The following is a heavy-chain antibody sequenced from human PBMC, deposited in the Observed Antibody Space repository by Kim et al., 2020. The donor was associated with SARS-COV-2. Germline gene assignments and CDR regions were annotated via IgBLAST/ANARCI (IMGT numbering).Heavy chain of an antibody. J-gene: IGHJ3*02. Sequence: ASVKVSCKASGYTFTSYYMHWVRQAPGQGLEWMGIINPSGGSTSYAQKFQGRVTMTRDTSTSTVYMELSSLRSEDTAVYYCARARGGADSSGWLQIVGATSVDDAFDIWGQGTMVTVSS. CDR3: ARARGGADSSGWLQIVGATSVDDAFDI. CDR1: GYTFTSYY. CDR2: INPSGGST. D-gene: IGHD1-26*01. V-gene: IGHV1-46*01.